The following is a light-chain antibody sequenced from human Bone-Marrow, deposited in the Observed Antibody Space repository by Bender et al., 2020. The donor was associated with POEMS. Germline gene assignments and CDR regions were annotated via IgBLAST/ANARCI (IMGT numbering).Light chain of an antibody. V-gene: IGLV3-1*01. CDR2: KDN. CDR3: QAWDSNIVI. CDR1: NLGDKY. J-gene: IGLJ2*01. Sequence: SYELTQPPSLSVSPGQTATITCSGSNLGDKYTGWYQQKPGQSPVVVIYKDNKRPSGIPERFSGSNSGNTATLTIRVTQTVDEADYFCQAWDSNIVIFGGGTKLTVL.